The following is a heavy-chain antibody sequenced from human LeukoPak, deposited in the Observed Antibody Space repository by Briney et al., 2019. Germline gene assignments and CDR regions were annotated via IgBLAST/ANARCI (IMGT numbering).Heavy chain of an antibody. Sequence: PGGSLRLSCAASGFAFRTYAMTWVRQAPARGLEWVAAISGCGDSTYYADSVKGRFTISRDNSKNTLYLQMNSLRVEDTAVYYCAKQYDFWSGPDYWGQGTLVTVSS. D-gene: IGHD3-3*01. CDR1: GFAFRTYA. J-gene: IGHJ4*02. CDR2: ISGCGDST. V-gene: IGHV3-23*01. CDR3: AKQYDFWSGPDY.